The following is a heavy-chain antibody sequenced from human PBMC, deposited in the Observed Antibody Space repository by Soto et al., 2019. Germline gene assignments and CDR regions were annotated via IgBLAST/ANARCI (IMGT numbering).Heavy chain of an antibody. CDR3: ARGQRGGYYYYYYYMDV. Sequence: ASVKVSCKASGYTFTSYDINWVRQATGQGLEWMGWMNPNSGNTGYAQKFQGRVTMTRNTSISTAYMELSSLRSEDTAVDYCARGQRGGYYYYYYYMDVWGKGTTVTIAS. CDR2: MNPNSGNT. CDR1: GYTFTSYD. D-gene: IGHD5-12*01. V-gene: IGHV1-8*01. J-gene: IGHJ6*03.